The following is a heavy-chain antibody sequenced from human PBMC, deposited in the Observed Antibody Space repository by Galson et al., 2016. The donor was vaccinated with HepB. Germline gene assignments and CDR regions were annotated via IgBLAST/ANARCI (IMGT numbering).Heavy chain of an antibody. J-gene: IGHJ4*02. CDR3: AKDSLLLWFGELSLDY. CDR2: ISYDGSNK. V-gene: IGHV3-30*18. Sequence: SLRLSCAASGFTFSNNGMHWVRQAPGKGLEWVAVISYDGSNKYYTDSVKGRFTISRDNSKNTLYLQMNGLRAEDTAVYYCAKDSLLLWFGELSLDYWGQGTLVTVSS. CDR1: GFTFSNNG. D-gene: IGHD3-10*01.